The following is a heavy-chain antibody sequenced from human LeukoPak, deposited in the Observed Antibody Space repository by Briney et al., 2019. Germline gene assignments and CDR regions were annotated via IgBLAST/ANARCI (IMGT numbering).Heavy chain of an antibody. CDR1: GFTLSSYG. J-gene: IGHJ4*02. V-gene: IGHV3-30*03. D-gene: IGHD2-2*01. Sequence: GGSLRLSCAASGFTLSSYGMHWVRQAPGKGLEWVAVISYDGSNKYYADSVKGRFTIYRDNSKNTLYLQMNSLRDEDTAVYYCAFRPLGDCSSSTCYAFDYWGRGTLVTVSS. CDR3: AFRPLGDCSSSTCYAFDY. CDR2: ISYDGSNK.